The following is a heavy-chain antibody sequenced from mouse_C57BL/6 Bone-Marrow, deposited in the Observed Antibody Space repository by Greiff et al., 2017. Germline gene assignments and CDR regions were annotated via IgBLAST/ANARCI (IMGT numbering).Heavy chain of an antibody. Sequence: QVHVKQSGAELVRPGASVKLSCKASGYTFTDYYINWVKQRPGQGLEWIARIYPGSGNTYYNEKFKGKATLTAEKSSSTAYMQLSSLTSEDSAVYFCARNSNYPYFDYWGQGTTLTVSS. V-gene: IGHV1-76*01. D-gene: IGHD2-5*01. CDR1: GYTFTDYY. CDR3: ARNSNYPYFDY. CDR2: IYPGSGNT. J-gene: IGHJ2*01.